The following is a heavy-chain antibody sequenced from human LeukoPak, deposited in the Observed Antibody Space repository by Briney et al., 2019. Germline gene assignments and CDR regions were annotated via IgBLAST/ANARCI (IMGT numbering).Heavy chain of an antibody. Sequence: TSETLSLTCTVSGGSISSYYWSWIRQPPGKGLEWIGYIYYSGSTNYNPSLKSRVTISVDTSKNQFSLKLSSVTAADTAVYYCGRGDHYDILTGYSYYFDYWGQGTLVTVSS. CDR1: GGSISSYY. V-gene: IGHV4-59*12. J-gene: IGHJ4*02. D-gene: IGHD3-9*01. CDR2: IYYSGST. CDR3: GRGDHYDILTGYSYYFDY.